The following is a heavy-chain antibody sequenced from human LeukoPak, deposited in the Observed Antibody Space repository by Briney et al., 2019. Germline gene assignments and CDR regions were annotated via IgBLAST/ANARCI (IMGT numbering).Heavy chain of an antibody. CDR1: GGSINVYY. CDR3: ARKADYGWFDP. V-gene: IGHV4-59*01. J-gene: IGHJ5*02. D-gene: IGHD4-17*01. Sequence: SETLSLTFTVSGGSINVYYWSWIRQPPGKGLEWIAYIYYTGSTNYNPSLKSRVTISVDTSRNQFSLRLSSVTAADTAVYYCARKADYGWFDPWGQGTLFAVSS. CDR2: IYYTGST.